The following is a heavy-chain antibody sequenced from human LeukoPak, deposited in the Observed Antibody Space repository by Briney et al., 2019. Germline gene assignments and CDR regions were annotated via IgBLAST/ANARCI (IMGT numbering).Heavy chain of an antibody. J-gene: IGHJ6*03. D-gene: IGHD3-16*01. CDR2: ICYSGGT. CDR1: GGSISSYY. V-gene: IGHV4-59*01. Sequence: SESLSLTCTVSGGSISSYYWSWIRQPPGKGLEWIAYICYSGGTNYNPSLKSRVTISVKTSTNHPFLKLTSVTTADTAVYYCARETAQKGAHYMDVWGKGTTVTISS. CDR3: ARETAQKGAHYMDV.